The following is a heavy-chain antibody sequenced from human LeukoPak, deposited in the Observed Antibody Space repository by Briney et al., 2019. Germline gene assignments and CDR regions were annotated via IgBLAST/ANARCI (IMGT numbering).Heavy chain of an antibody. Sequence: GGSLRLSWAAAGFTFNNYWMSWVRQAPGKGLEWVAGIKPDGSKTYYVDSVKGRFTISRDNAKSSLYLQMNSLRPEDTALYYCATSWTRWGQGTLVTVSS. CDR1: GFTFNNYW. V-gene: IGHV3-7*01. D-gene: IGHD1-1*01. CDR3: ATSWTR. J-gene: IGHJ4*02. CDR2: IKPDGSKT.